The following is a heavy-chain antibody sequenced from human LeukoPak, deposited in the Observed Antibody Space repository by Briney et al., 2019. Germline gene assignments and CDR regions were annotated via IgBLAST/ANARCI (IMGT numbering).Heavy chain of an antibody. CDR1: GYTFTSYD. CDR3: ARPRIVGATLNGAFDI. D-gene: IGHD1-26*01. CDR2: IIPIFGTA. Sequence: GASVKVSCKASGYTFTSYDINWVRQATGQGLEWMGGIIPIFGTANYAQKFQGRVTITADKSTSTAYMELSSLRSEDTAVYYCARPRIVGATLNGAFDIWGQGTMVTVSS. V-gene: IGHV1-69*06. J-gene: IGHJ3*02.